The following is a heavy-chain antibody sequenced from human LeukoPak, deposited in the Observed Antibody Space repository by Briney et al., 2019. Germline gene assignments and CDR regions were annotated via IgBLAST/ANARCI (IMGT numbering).Heavy chain of an antibody. V-gene: IGHV2-70*12. CDR2: IDWDDDK. J-gene: IGHJ3*02. CDR1: GGSISSYYW. D-gene: IGHD3-10*01. Sequence: TLSLTCTVSGGSISSYYWSWIRQPPGKALEWLARIDWDDDKYYSTSLKSRLTITKDTSKNQVVLTMTNMDPVDTATYYCAHSRADIPDAFDIWGQGTMVTVSS. CDR3: AHSRADIPDAFDI.